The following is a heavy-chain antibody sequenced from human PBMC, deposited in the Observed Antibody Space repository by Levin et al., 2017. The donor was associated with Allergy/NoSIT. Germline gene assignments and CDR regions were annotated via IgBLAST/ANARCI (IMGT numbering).Heavy chain of an antibody. Sequence: SETLSLTCTVSGGSIISYYWSWIRQPPGKGLEWIGYMYYSGTTDYNPSLKSRVTISADTSENQFSLKLSSVTAADTAVYYCARRYDFWSDSSSDAFDIWGQGTAVTVSS. CDR1: GGSIISYY. CDR3: ARRYDFWSDSSSDAFDI. D-gene: IGHD3-3*01. J-gene: IGHJ3*02. CDR2: MYYSGTT. V-gene: IGHV4-59*01.